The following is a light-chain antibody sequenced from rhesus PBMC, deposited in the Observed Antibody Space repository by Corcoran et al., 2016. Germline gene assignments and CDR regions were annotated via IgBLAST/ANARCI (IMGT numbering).Light chain of an antibody. J-gene: IGKJ2*01. V-gene: IGKV1-25*01. CDR2: EAS. CDR1: QGITND. Sequence: DIQMTQSPSSLSASVGDRVTITCRASQGITNDLAWYQQKPGEPPKVLIYEASSLQSGIPSRFSGSGSGTDVTLTISSLQSEEFATYYCQHYDSTPYSFGQGTKVEIK. CDR3: QHYDSTPYS.